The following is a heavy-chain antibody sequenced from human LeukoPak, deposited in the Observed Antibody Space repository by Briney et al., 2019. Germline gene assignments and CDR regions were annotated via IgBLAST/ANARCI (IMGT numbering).Heavy chain of an antibody. J-gene: IGHJ4*02. CDR1: GYTFTGYY. CDR3: ARVNSFVVVRSFDY. CDR2: INPNSGGT. Sequence: GASVKVSCKASGYTFTGYYMHWVRQAPGQGLEWMGWINPNSGGTNYAQKFQGRVTMTRDTSISTAYMELSRLRSDDTAVYYCARVNSFVVVRSFDYWGQGTLVTVSS. D-gene: IGHD2-2*01. V-gene: IGHV1-2*02.